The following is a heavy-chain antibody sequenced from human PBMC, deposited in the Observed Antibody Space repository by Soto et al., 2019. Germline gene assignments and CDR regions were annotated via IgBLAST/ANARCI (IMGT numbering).Heavy chain of an antibody. Sequence: VQLVESGGGVVQPGRSLRLSCAASGFTFSSYAMHWVRQAPGKGLEWVAVISYDGSNKYYADSVKGRFTISRDNSKNTLYLQMNSLRAEDTAVYYCARGGYYDSSGYYSDAFDIWGQGTMVTVSS. CDR3: ARGGYYDSSGYYSDAFDI. CDR1: GFTFSSYA. D-gene: IGHD3-22*01. CDR2: ISYDGSNK. J-gene: IGHJ3*02. V-gene: IGHV3-30-3*01.